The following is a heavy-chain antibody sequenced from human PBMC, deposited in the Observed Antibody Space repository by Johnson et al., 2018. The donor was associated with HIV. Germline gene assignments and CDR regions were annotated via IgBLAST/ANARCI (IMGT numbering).Heavy chain of an antibody. CDR1: GFTFSSYA. D-gene: IGHD2-21*01. CDR3: AKDIWAYCGGDCSPGSTFDI. CDR2: ISYDGSNK. J-gene: IGHJ3*02. Sequence: VQLVESGGGVVQPGRSLRLSCAASGFTFSSYAMHWVRQAPGTGLEWVAVISYDGSNKYYADSVKVRFTICRDISKTSLYLQMNSLRADDTAFYYCAKDIWAYCGGDCSPGSTFDIWGQGTMVTVSS. V-gene: IGHV3-30-3*01.